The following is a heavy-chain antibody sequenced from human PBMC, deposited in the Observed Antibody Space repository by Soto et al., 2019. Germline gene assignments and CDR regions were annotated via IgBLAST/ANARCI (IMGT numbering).Heavy chain of an antibody. CDR2: ISSSSSYI. CDR3: ARDRGYCSGGSCYSRRGGFDY. V-gene: IGHV3-21*01. CDR1: GFTFSSYS. J-gene: IGHJ4*02. Sequence: EVQLVESGGGLVKPGGSLRLSCAASGFTFSSYSMNWVRQAPGKGLEWVSSISSSSSYIYYADSVKGLFTISRDNAKNSLYLQMNSLRAEDTAVYYCARDRGYCSGGSCYSRRGGFDYWGQGTLVTVSS. D-gene: IGHD2-15*01.